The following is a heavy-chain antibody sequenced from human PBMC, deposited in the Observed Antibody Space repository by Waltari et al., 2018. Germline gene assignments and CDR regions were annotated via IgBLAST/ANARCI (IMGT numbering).Heavy chain of an antibody. D-gene: IGHD2-8*01. V-gene: IGHV1-69*08. CDR2: IIPILGIA. Sequence: QVQLVQSGAEVKKHGSSVKVSCKAYGGPFSSYTISWVRQAPGKGLEWMGRIIPILGIANYAQKVQGRVTITADKSTSTAYMELSSLRSEDTAVYYCARERGGAPRGLMANGNWFDPWGQGTLVTVSS. CDR3: ARERGGAPRGLMANGNWFDP. J-gene: IGHJ5*02. CDR1: GGPFSSYT.